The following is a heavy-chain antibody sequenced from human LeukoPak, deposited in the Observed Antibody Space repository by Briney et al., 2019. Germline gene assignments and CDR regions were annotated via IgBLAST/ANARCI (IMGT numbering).Heavy chain of an antibody. CDR3: ARDPDYGDPY. Sequence: GGSLRLSCSASGFSFSDSYMSWFRLSAEKGLEWIAYITSSGTTTEYADSVKGRFTISRVNAKNSLYPQMNSLRPEDTAVYYCARDPDYGDPYWGQGTLVTVSS. J-gene: IGHJ4*02. D-gene: IGHD4/OR15-4a*01. CDR2: ITSSGTTT. V-gene: IGHV3-11*01. CDR1: GFSFSDSY.